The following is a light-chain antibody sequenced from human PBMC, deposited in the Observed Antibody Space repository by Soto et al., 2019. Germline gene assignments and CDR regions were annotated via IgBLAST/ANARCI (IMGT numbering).Light chain of an antibody. J-gene: IGLJ1*01. CDR2: DVS. CDR1: SSDVGGSTY. CDR3: CSYAGSYTLGV. V-gene: IGLV2-11*01. Sequence: QSVLTQPRSVSVSPGQSVTISCTGTSSDVGGSTYVSWYQQHPGKAPKLMIYDVSKRPSGVPDRFSGSKSGNTASLTISGLQAEDEADYYCCSYAGSYTLGVFGTGTKVTVL.